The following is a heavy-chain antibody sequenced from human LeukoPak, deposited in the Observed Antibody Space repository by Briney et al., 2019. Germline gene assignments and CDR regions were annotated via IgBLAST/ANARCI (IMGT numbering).Heavy chain of an antibody. D-gene: IGHD2-15*01. CDR2: IYYSGST. CDR1: GGSISSSSYY. V-gene: IGHV4-39*07. J-gene: IGHJ6*03. Sequence: SETLSLTCTVSGGSISSSSYYWGWIRQPPGKGLEWIGSIYYSGSTNYNPSLKSRVTISVDTSKNQFSLKLSSVTAADTAVYYCARSVEGYCSGGSCYSYSYYMDVWGKGTTVTVSS. CDR3: ARSVEGYCSGGSCYSYSYYMDV.